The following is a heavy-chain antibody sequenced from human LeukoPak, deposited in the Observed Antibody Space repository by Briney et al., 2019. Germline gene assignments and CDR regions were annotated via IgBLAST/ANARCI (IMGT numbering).Heavy chain of an antibody. Sequence: GESLKISCKASGYTFTNYWIGWVRQMPGKGLEWIGTIYPGDADTRYSPSVQGQATIPAAKSISTAYLQWSRLRASDTAIYYCARRPAAVGGGFDPWGQGTLVTVSS. CDR2: IYPGDADT. CDR3: ARRPAAVGGGFDP. J-gene: IGHJ5*02. D-gene: IGHD6-13*01. CDR1: GYTFTNYW. V-gene: IGHV5-51*01.